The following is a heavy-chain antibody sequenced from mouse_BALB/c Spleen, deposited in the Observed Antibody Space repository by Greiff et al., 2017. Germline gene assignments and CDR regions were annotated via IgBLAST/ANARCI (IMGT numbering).Heavy chain of an antibody. CDR1: GFTFSSYA. CDR3: ARDDGYYAYYFDY. J-gene: IGHJ2*01. CDR2: ISSGGST. D-gene: IGHD2-3*01. V-gene: IGHV5-6-5*01. Sequence: DVMLVESGGGLVKPGGSLKLSCAASGFTFSSYAMSWVRQTPEKRLEWVASISSGGSTYYPDSVKGRFTISRDNARNILYLQMSSLRSEDTAMYYCARDDGYYAYYFDYWGQGTTLTVSS.